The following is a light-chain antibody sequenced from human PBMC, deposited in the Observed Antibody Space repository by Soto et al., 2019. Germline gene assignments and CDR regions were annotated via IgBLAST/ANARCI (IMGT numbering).Light chain of an antibody. Sequence: EIVLTQSPGTLSLSPGERATLSCRASQIVTSDYLAWYQHKAGQAPRLLIYDASSRATGIPDRFSGSGSGTGFTLTISRVEPEDFAVYYCQQYNNWPRTFGQGTRLEIK. CDR2: DAS. J-gene: IGKJ5*01. CDR1: QIVTSDY. V-gene: IGKV3-20*01. CDR3: QQYNNWPRT.